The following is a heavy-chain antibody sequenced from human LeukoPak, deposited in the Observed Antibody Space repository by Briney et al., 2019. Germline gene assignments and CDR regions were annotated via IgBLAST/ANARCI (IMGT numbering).Heavy chain of an antibody. V-gene: IGHV4-39*01. Sequence: SETLSLTCTVSGGSIRSSGTFWAWIRQPPGKGLELIGSIDYSGGTSYNPSLKSRVSISVDTSNNQFSLELTSATATDTGVYYCARRTTGYSSSFNYWGQGTLVTVSS. CDR3: ARRTTGYSSSFNY. J-gene: IGHJ4*02. CDR1: GGSIRSSGTF. CDR2: IDYSGGT. D-gene: IGHD6-13*01.